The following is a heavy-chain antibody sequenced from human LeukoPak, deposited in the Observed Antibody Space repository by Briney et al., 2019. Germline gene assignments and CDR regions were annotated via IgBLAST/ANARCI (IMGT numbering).Heavy chain of an antibody. J-gene: IGHJ6*03. D-gene: IGHD3-10*01. CDR3: ARKGSGVRGVRNYYYMDV. V-gene: IGHV4-39*07. CDR2: IYYSGST. CDR1: GGSISSSSYY. Sequence: SETLSLTCTVSGGSISSSSYYWGWIRQPPGKGLEWIGSIYYSGSTYYNPSLKSRVTISVDTSKNQFSLKLSSVTAADTAVYYCARKGSGVRGVRNYYYMDVWGKGTTVTISS.